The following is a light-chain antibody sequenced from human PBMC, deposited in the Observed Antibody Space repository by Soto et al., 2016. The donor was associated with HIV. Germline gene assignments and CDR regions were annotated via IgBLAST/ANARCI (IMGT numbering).Light chain of an antibody. J-gene: IGLJ2*01. CDR2: DDK. Sequence: SYVLTQPPSVSVAPGQTARITCGGNNIGRKNVHWYQQRPGQAPLPVVYDDKVRPSGIPERFSGSNSGNTAILTISRVEAGDEADYYCQVWDSSSDHVVFGGGTKLTVL. V-gene: IGLV3-21*02. CDR1: NIGRKN. CDR3: QVWDSSSDHVV.